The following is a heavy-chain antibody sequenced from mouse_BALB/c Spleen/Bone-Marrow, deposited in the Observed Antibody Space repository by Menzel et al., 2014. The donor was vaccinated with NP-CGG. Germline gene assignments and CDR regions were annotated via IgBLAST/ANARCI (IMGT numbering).Heavy chain of an antibody. V-gene: IGHV5-9-3*01. CDR1: GFTFSTYA. CDR2: ISSSGSYT. Sequence: VQLKHSGGGLAKPGGSLQLSCAASGFTFSTYAMSWVRQTPEKRLEWVATISSSGSYTYYPDSVKGRFTISRDNAKNTLYLQMSSLRSEDTAMFYCSRLRMITTYFDVWGAGTTVTVSS. D-gene: IGHD2-4*01. CDR3: SRLRMITTYFDV. J-gene: IGHJ1*01.